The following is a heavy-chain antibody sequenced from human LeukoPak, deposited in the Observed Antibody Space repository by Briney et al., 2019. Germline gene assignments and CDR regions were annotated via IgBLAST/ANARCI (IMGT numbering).Heavy chain of an antibody. J-gene: IGHJ6*02. Sequence: GGSLRLSCAASGFTFSNYAMTWVRLAPGKGLEWVSAISGSGGYTYYADSVKGRFTISRDNSKNTLYLQVNSLRAEDTAVYNCARVGDYGNYYYYAMDVWGQGTTVTVSS. D-gene: IGHD4-17*01. CDR3: ARVGDYGNYYYYAMDV. CDR2: ISGSGGYT. CDR1: GFTFSNYA. V-gene: IGHV3-23*01.